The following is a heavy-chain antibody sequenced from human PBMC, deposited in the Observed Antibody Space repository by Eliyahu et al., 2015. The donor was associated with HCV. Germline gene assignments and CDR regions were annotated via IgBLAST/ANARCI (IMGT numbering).Heavy chain of an antibody. D-gene: IGHD3-9*01. Sequence: EVQLLESGGGLVQPGGSLRLSCEASGFTFXXXAMXWVRQXPGKGLEWVSALTGSGGSTYYADSVKGRFTISRDNSKNTLYLQMNSLRAEDTAVYYCAKGEFRYFDKVHYWGQGILVTVSS. CDR2: LTGSGGST. V-gene: IGHV3-23*01. CDR1: GFTFXXXA. J-gene: IGHJ4*02. CDR3: AKGEFRYFDKVHY.